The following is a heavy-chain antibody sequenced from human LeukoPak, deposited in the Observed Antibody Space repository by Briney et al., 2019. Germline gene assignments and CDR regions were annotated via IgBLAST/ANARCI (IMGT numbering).Heavy chain of an antibody. Sequence: SEALSLTCTVSGGSISSYYWSWIRQPAGKGLEWIGRIYTSGSTNYNPSLKSRVTMSVDTSKNQFSLKLSSVTAADTAVYYCARAGYSSGWYYFDYWGQGTLVTVSS. CDR2: IYTSGST. J-gene: IGHJ4*02. D-gene: IGHD6-19*01. CDR1: GGSISSYY. V-gene: IGHV4-4*07. CDR3: ARAGYSSGWYYFDY.